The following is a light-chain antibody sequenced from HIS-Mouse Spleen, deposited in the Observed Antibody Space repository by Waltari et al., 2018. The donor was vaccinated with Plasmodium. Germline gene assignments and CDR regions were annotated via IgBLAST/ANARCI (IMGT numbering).Light chain of an antibody. CDR1: RSHLARYNY. CDR2: YVS. J-gene: IGLJ1*01. CDR3: CSYAGSYTYV. V-gene: IGLV2-11*01. Sequence: HSALTQPRSVSGSPGQSVTISCTGSRSHLARYNYLSWYQQHPGKAPNRMLYYVSKRPSGVPDRFSGSKSGNTASLTISGLQAEDEADYYCCSYAGSYTYVFGTGTKVTVL.